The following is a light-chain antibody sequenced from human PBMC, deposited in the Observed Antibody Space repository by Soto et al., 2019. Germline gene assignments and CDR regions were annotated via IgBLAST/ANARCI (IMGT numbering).Light chain of an antibody. J-gene: IGLJ2*01. CDR1: SSNIGSNY. CDR2: RNN. CDR3: AAWDDSPVV. V-gene: IGLV1-47*01. Sequence: QSVLTQPPSASGTPGQRVTISCSGSSSNIGSNYVYWYQQLPGTAPKLLIYRNNQRPSGVPDRFSGSKSGTSASLAISGLRYEDEADYYCAAWDDSPVVFGGGTQLTVL.